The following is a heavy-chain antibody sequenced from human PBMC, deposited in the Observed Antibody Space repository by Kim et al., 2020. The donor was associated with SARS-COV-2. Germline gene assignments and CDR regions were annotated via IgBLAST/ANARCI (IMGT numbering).Heavy chain of an antibody. CDR3: ARSSRGDYYDSSGYSYGMDV. D-gene: IGHD3-22*01. V-gene: IGHV3-48*03. Sequence: RFTISRDNAKNSLYLQMNSLRAEDTAVYYCARSSRGDYYDSSGYSYGMDVWGQGTTVTVSS. J-gene: IGHJ6*02.